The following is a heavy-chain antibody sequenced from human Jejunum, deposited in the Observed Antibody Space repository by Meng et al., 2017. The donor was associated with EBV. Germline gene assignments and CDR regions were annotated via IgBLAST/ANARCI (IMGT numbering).Heavy chain of an antibody. J-gene: IGHJ4*02. CDR3: ARDRSNSDY. D-gene: IGHD5-24*01. CDR2: ISVYRGNT. Sequence: HVQLVQSGAEVKKPGASVKVSCKASGYDFINSGISWVRQAPGQGLEWMGWISVYRGNTNYAQRFQDRVTLTTNTSTSTVYMELRSLTSDDTAVYYCARDRSNSDYWGQGTLVTVSS. V-gene: IGHV1-18*01. CDR1: GYDFINSG.